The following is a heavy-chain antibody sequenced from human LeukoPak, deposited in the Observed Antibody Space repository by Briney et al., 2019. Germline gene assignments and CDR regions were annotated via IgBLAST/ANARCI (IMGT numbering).Heavy chain of an antibody. CDR1: GFTFSSYA. CDR3: ARSGYYSGWYSVGAFDI. V-gene: IGHV3-23*01. D-gene: IGHD6-19*01. Sequence: GGSLRLSCAASGFTFSSYAVSWVRQAPGKGLEWVSAIRGSGGSTYYADSVKGRFTISRDNSKNTLYLQMNSLRAEDTAVYYCARSGYYSGWYSVGAFDIWGQGTMVTVSS. CDR2: IRGSGGST. J-gene: IGHJ3*02.